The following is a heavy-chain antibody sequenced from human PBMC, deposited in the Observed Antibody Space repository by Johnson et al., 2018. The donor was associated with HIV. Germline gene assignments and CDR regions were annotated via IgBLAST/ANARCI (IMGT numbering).Heavy chain of an antibody. Sequence: QMLLVESGGGLVQPGGSLRLSCVASGFSFSGYGMHWVRQAPGKGLEWVAFIRFDGTIKYDADSVRGRFIISRDNSKNTLYLQMNSLRAEDTADGSSGYCPSCYVFHMWGQGTMVTISS. V-gene: IGHV3-30*02. D-gene: IGHD3-22*01. CDR2: IRFDGTIK. CDR1: GFSFSGYG. CDR3: GYCPSCYVFHM. J-gene: IGHJ3*02.